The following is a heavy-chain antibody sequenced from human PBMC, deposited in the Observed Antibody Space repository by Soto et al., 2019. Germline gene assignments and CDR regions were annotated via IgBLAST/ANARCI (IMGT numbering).Heavy chain of an antibody. Sequence: SETMSLTCTVSGGSISSYYWSWIRKHPGKGLEWIGYIYYSGSTNYNPSLKSRVTISVDTSKNQFSLKLSSVTAADTAVYYCAGSDYDILTEEGYFDYWGQGTLVTVSS. CDR1: GGSISSYY. CDR2: IYYSGST. J-gene: IGHJ4*02. V-gene: IGHV4-59*01. CDR3: AGSDYDILTEEGYFDY. D-gene: IGHD3-9*01.